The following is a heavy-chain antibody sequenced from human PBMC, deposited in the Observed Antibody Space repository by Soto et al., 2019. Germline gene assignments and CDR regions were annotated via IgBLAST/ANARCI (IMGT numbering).Heavy chain of an antibody. J-gene: IGHJ4*02. V-gene: IGHV3-23*01. CDR2: INEAGDDT. CDR3: AKPLAHGIVRGTGIDS. CDR1: GFTFSSYA. Sequence: EVQLLESGGGLVQPGGCLRLSCEASGFTFSSYAMKWVRQAPGKGLEWVSSINEAGDDTYYANSVRGRFTISRDNSKNTLNLQMNSLRAEDTATSYCAKPLAHGIVRGTGIDSWGQGTLVTVSS. D-gene: IGHD1-26*01.